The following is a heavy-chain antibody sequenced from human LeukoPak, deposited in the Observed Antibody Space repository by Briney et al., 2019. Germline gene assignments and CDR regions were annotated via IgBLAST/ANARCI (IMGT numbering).Heavy chain of an antibody. CDR3: ARSTNTVSRFDS. V-gene: IGHV3-74*01. Sequence: AGGSLRLSCAASGFTFSSYWMHWVRQAPGKGLVWVSRMNSDESITNYADSVKGRFTISRDNAKNTLYLQMNSLRVEDAAVYYCARSTNTVSRFDSWGQGTLVTVSS. J-gene: IGHJ5*01. D-gene: IGHD2-2*02. CDR1: GFTFSSYW. CDR2: MNSDESIT.